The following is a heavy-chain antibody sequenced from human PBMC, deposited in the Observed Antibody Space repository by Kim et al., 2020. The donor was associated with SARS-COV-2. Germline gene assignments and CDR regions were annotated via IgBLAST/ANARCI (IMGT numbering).Heavy chain of an antibody. Sequence: YADSVKSRFTISRDNAKNTLYLQMTSLRAEDTSVYYCATRGLYDYYGMDVWGQGTTVTVSS. CDR3: ATRGLYDYYGMDV. J-gene: IGHJ6*02. V-gene: IGHV3-74*01. D-gene: IGHD3-10*01.